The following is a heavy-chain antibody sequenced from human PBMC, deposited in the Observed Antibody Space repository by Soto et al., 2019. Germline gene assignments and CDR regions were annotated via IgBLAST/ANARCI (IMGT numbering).Heavy chain of an antibody. V-gene: IGHV3-23*01. J-gene: IGHJ4*02. D-gene: IGHD1-26*01. CDR1: GFTFSSYA. CDR2: ISGSGDST. CDR3: ARRGSGSYYDY. Sequence: GGSLRLSCAASGFTFSSYAMSWVRQAPGKGLELVSVISGSGDSTYADSVKGRFTISRDNSKNTLYLQMNSLRAEDTAVYYCARRGSGSYYDYWGQGTLVTVSS.